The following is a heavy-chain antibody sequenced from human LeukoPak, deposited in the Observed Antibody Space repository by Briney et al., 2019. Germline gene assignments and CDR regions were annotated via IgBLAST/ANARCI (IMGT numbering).Heavy chain of an antibody. CDR2: INHSGST. CDR3: ASLGVIAARPYYYYYMDV. Sequence: PSETLSLTCAVYGGSFSGYYWSWIRQPPGKGLEWIGEINHSGSTNYNPSLKSRVTISVDTSKNQFSLKLSSVTAADTAVYYCASLGVIAARPYYYYYMDVWGKGTTVTVSS. D-gene: IGHD6-6*01. V-gene: IGHV4-34*01. J-gene: IGHJ6*03. CDR1: GGSFSGYY.